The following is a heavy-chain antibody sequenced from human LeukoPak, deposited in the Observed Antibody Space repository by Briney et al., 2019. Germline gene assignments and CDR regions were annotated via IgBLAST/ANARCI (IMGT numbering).Heavy chain of an antibody. Sequence: SETLSLTCAVNGGSFNGYYWSWIRQPPGKGLEWIGEINQSGFTKYNPFLKSRVTISVDTSKNQFSLKLSSVTAADTAVYYCARGSRTFGVVVVVATAGDAFDIWGQGTMVTVSS. V-gene: IGHV4-34*01. CDR3: ARGSRTFGVVVVVATAGDAFDI. CDR1: GGSFNGYY. J-gene: IGHJ3*02. CDR2: INQSGFT. D-gene: IGHD2-15*01.